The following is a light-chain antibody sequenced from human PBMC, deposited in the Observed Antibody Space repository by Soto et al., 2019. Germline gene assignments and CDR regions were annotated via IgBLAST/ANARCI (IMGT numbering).Light chain of an antibody. Sequence: EIVMTQSPATLSVSPGERATLSCRASQSVSSNLAWYQQKPGQAPRLLIYGASTRATGIPARFSGSGSGTVFTLTISSLQSEDFAFFYCQQYDNWPITFGQGTRLEIK. J-gene: IGKJ5*01. CDR1: QSVSSN. V-gene: IGKV3-15*01. CDR2: GAS. CDR3: QQYDNWPIT.